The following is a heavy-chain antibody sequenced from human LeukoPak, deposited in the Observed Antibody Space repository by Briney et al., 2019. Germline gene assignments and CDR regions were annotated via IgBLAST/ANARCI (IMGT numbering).Heavy chain of an antibody. CDR2: IYYSGNT. Sequence: SETLSLTCTVSGASINSYYWSWIRQPPGKGLEWIAYIYYSGNTNKNSSLKSRVTISVDTSKNQFPLKLSSVTAADTAVYYCARVGSTMARDYFDYWGQGTLVSVSS. CDR1: GASINSYY. V-gene: IGHV4-59*01. CDR3: ARVGSTMARDYFDY. D-gene: IGHD3-10*01. J-gene: IGHJ4*02.